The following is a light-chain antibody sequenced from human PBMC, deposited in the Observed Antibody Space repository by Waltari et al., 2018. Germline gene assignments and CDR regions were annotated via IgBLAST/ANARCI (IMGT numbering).Light chain of an antibody. V-gene: IGKV4-1*01. J-gene: IGKJ2*01. CDR3: QQYYSTPYT. Sequence: DIVMTQSPDSLAVPLGERATTNCKSSQSVLYSSNNKNYLAWYKQKPGQPPKLLIYWASTRESGVPDRFSGSGSGTYFTLTISRLQAEDVAVYYCQQYYSTPYTFGQGTKLEIK. CDR1: QSVLYSSNNKNY. CDR2: WAS.